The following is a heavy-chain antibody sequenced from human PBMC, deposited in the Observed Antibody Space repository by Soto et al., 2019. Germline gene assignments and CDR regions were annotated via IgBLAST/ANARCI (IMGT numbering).Heavy chain of an antibody. V-gene: IGHV3-23*01. Sequence: SLRLSCVASGLTLSSYAMSWLRQAPGKGLEWLSAIRGSHSSTYYADSVRGRFTISRDPPKNTLYLQLNSLRAADTAIYYCAKQLTSLDLRPFDYWGQGILVTVSS. CDR3: AKQLTSLDLRPFDY. J-gene: IGHJ4*02. CDR1: GLTLSSYA. CDR2: IRGSHSST. D-gene: IGHD1-1*01.